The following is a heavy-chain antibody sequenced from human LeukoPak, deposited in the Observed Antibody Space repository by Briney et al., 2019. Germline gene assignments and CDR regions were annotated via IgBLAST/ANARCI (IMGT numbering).Heavy chain of an antibody. J-gene: IGHJ4*02. CDR3: ASTPRRIAAAGGDY. CDR2: ISSSSSYI. V-gene: IGHV3-21*01. Sequence: GGSLRLSCAASGFTFSSYSMNWVRQAPGKGLEWVSSISSSSSYIYYADSVKGRFTLSRDNAKNSLYLQMNSLRAEDTAVYYCASTPRRIAAAGGDYWGQGTLVTVSS. CDR1: GFTFSSYS. D-gene: IGHD6-13*01.